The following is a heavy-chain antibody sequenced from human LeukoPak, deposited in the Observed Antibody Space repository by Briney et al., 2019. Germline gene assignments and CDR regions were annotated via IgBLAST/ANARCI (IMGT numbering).Heavy chain of an antibody. D-gene: IGHD5-24*01. CDR1: GFTVSSNY. J-gene: IGHJ3*02. CDR2: IYSGGST. V-gene: IGHV3-66*01. Sequence: GGSLRLSCAASGFTVSSNYMSWVRQAPGKGLEWVSVIYSGGSTYYADSVKGRFTISRDNSKNTLYLQMNSLRAEDTAVYYCAREMATNLADAVCAFDIWGQGTMVTVSS. CDR3: AREMATNLADAVCAFDI.